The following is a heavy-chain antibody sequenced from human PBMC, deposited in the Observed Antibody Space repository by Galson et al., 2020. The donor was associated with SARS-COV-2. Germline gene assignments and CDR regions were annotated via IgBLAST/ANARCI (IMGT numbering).Heavy chain of an antibody. CDR3: AKDTIVATIFYYFDY. V-gene: IGHV3-30*18. CDR1: GFSFSNFG. Sequence: GESLKISCAASGFSFSNFGMHWVRHAPGKGLEWVAVISYDGRNQYYADSVKGRFTISRDNSKNTLYLQMSSLRAEDTAVYYCAKDTIVATIFYYFDYWGQGTLVTVPS. D-gene: IGHD5-12*01. CDR2: ISYDGRNQ. J-gene: IGHJ4*02.